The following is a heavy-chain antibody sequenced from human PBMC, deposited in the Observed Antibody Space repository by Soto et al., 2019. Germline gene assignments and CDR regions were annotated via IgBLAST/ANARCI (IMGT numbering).Heavy chain of an antibody. CDR2: IIPIFGTA. D-gene: IGHD4-4*01. V-gene: IGHV1-69*12. CDR3: ASPPSSNRYYYGMDV. CDR1: GGTFSSYA. J-gene: IGHJ6*02. Sequence: QVQLVQSGAEVKKPGSSVKVSCKASGGTFSSYAISWVRQAPGQGLEWMGGIIPIFGTANYAQKFQGRVTITADESTRTTYMELSSLRSEDTAVYYCASPPSSNRYYYGMDVWGQGTTVTVSS.